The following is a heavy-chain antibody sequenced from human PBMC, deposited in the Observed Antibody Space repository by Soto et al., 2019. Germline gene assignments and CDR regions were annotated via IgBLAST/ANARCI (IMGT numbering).Heavy chain of an antibody. V-gene: IGHV3-9*01. CDR1: GFRFDNYA. J-gene: IGHJ5*02. D-gene: IGHD3-3*01. CDR3: ARDHDFETSGYLFPDPSRFDP. CDR2: INWSSDNV. Sequence: EEQLAESGGGLVQPGRSLRLSCAASGFRFDNYAMHWLRQAPGKGLEWVSGINWSSDNVAYADSVRGRFTVSRDNGKNTLYLQMNSLKAEDTAFYYCARDHDFETSGYLFPDPSRFDPWGQGTLVTVAS.